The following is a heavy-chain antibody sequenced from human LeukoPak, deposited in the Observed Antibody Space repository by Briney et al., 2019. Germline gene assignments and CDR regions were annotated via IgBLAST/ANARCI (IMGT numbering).Heavy chain of an antibody. J-gene: IGHJ6*02. V-gene: IGHV1-2*02. CDR3: ATGETTSGPPDRYHYFGMDA. Sequence: GASVKVSCKASAYTFTGYYMHWVRQAPGQGLEWMGWINPYSGDTQSSQKFQGRVTMTRDTSISTAYTELSRLRSDDTAVYYCATGETTSGPPDRYHYFGMDAWGQGTTVTVSS. CDR1: AYTFTGYY. CDR2: INPYSGDT. D-gene: IGHD6-19*01.